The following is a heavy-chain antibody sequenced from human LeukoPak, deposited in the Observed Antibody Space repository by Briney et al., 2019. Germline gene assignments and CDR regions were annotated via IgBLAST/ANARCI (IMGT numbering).Heavy chain of an antibody. Sequence: GASVKVSCKASGYTFTGYYMHWVRQAPGQGLEWMGWINPNSGDTNYAQKFQGRVTMTSDTSISTAYMELSSLRSDDTAVYYCSRDFGEPTGYYMDVWGKGTTVTVSS. CDR3: SRDFGEPTGYYMDV. CDR2: INPNSGDT. D-gene: IGHD3-3*01. V-gene: IGHV1-2*02. CDR1: GYTFTGYY. J-gene: IGHJ6*03.